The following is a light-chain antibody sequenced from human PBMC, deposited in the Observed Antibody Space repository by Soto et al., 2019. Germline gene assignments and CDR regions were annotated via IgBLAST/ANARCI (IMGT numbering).Light chain of an antibody. CDR3: QQYDTWPLT. Sequence: DIQMTQSPSSLSASIGDRVTITCRASQRISSYLNWYQQKPGKAPKLLIYAASSLQSGVPSRFSGSGSETDFTLTISSLQSEDFAVYYCQQYDTWPLTFGGGTKVEIK. CDR1: QRISSY. J-gene: IGKJ4*01. V-gene: IGKV1-39*01. CDR2: AAS.